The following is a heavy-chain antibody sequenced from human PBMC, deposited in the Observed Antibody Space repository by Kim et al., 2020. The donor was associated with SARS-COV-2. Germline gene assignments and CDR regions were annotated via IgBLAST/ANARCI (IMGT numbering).Heavy chain of an antibody. Sequence: SGPTLVNPTQTLTLTCTFSGFSLSTSGMCVSWIRQPPGKALEWLARIDWDDDKYYSTSLKTRLTISKDTSKNQVVLTMTNMDPVDTATYYCARIPYSGSYGPFDYWGQGTLVTVSS. D-gene: IGHD1-26*01. J-gene: IGHJ4*02. CDR3: ARIPYSGSYGPFDY. CDR2: IDWDDDK. V-gene: IGHV2-70*11. CDR1: GFSLSTSGMC.